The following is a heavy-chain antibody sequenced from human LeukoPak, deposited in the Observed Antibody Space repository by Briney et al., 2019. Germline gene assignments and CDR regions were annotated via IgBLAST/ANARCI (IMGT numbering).Heavy chain of an antibody. CDR2: ISYDGSNK. CDR3: AKSDHDYGGNGDDY. J-gene: IGHJ4*02. D-gene: IGHD4-23*01. CDR1: GFTFSSYG. Sequence: AGGSLRLSCAASGFTFSSYGMHWVRQAPGKGLEWVAVISYDGSNKYYADSVKGRFTISRDNSKNTLYLQMNSLRAEDTAVYYCAKSDHDYGGNGDDYWGQGTLVTVSS. V-gene: IGHV3-30*18.